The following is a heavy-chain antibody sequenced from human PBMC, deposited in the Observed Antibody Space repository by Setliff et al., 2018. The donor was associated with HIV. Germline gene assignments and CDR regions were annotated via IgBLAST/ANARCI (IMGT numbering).Heavy chain of an antibody. Sequence: SETLSLTCTVSGGSISTYYWSWIRQPPGKGLEWIGSIYFTGSSDNNPSLKSRVTLSVDTSKHQFSLKLSPVTAADTAVYYCARVPFTTGFDSWGQGTLVTVSS. D-gene: IGHD3-3*01. CDR3: ARVPFTTGFDS. J-gene: IGHJ4*02. CDR1: GGSISTYY. CDR2: IYFTGSS. V-gene: IGHV4-59*08.